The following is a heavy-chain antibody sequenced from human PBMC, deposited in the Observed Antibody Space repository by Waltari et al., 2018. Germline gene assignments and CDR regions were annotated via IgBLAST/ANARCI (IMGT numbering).Heavy chain of an antibody. V-gene: IGHV1-69*01. CDR3: ARDPPYCSSTSCYYYYYYMDV. J-gene: IGHJ6*03. CDR1: VGTFSSYA. CDR2: IIPIFSTA. Sequence: QVQLVQSGAEVKKTGSSVKGSCKASVGTFSSYAFSLVRHAPGPRPEWMGGIIPIFSTANYAQKFQGRVTITADESTSTAYMELSSLRSEDTAVYYCARDPPYCSSTSCYYYYYYMDVWGKGTTVTVSS. D-gene: IGHD2-2*01.